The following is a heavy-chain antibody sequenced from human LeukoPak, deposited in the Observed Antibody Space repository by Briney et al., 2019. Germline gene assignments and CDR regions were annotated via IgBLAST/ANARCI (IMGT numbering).Heavy chain of an antibody. D-gene: IGHD3-22*01. J-gene: IGHJ6*03. CDR2: IYYSGST. V-gene: IGHV4-59*06. Sequence: SETLSLTCTVSGGSISSHYWSWIRQHPGKGLEWIGYIYYSGSTYYNPSLKSRVTISVDTSKNQFSLKLSSVTAADTAVYYCARGAGYYYPYYYYYMDVWGKGTTVTVSS. CDR1: GGSISSHY. CDR3: ARGAGYYYPYYYYYMDV.